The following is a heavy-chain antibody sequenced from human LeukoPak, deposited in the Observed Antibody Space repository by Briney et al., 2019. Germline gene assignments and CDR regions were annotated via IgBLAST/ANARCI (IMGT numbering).Heavy chain of an antibody. J-gene: IGHJ4*02. D-gene: IGHD1-1*01. V-gene: IGHV3-48*04. CDR2: ISSSSTTK. Sequence: GGSLRLSCAASGFTFSAYDMNWVRQAPGKGLKWLSYISSSSTTKYHADSVKGRFTISRDNTKNSLYLQMNSLRAEDTGVYYCARWNLGSDYWGQGTLVTVSS. CDR1: GFTFSAYD. CDR3: ARWNLGSDY.